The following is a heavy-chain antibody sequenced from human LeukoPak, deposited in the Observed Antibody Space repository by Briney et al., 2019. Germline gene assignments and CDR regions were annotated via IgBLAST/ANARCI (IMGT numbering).Heavy chain of an antibody. D-gene: IGHD3-3*01. J-gene: IGHJ5*02. V-gene: IGHV4-59*01. CDR1: GGSISSYY. CDR3: ARDHLANLASRLFDP. Sequence: SETLSLTCTVSGGSISSYYWNWIRQTPGKGLEWVGHFYHSGSTNYSPSLGGRVAMSIDTSKNQIYLKLNSVTAADTAVYYCARDHLANLASRLFDPWGQGTLVTVSS. CDR2: FYHSGST.